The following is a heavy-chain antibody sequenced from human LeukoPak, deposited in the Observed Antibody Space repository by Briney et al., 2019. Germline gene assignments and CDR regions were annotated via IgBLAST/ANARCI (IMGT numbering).Heavy chain of an antibody. CDR3: ARRAITMVRGVMWVNWFDP. CDR2: IYYSGST. J-gene: IGHJ5*02. CDR1: GFTFSSYW. Sequence: GSLRLSCAASGFTFSSYWMSWVRQPPGKGLEWIGSIYYSGSTYYNPSLKSRVTISVDTSKNQFSLKLSSVTAADTAVYYCARRAITMVRGVMWVNWFDPWGQGTLVTVSS. D-gene: IGHD3-10*01. V-gene: IGHV4-39*01.